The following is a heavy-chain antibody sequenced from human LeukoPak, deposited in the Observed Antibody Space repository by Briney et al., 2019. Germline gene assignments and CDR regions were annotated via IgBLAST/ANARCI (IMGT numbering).Heavy chain of an antibody. Sequence: GGSLRLSCAASGFPFNAYWMTWVRQAPGKGLEWVANIRQDGDMKYYVDSVKGRFTISRDNAMNSLYLQMNSLRAEDTAIYYCARSLPYGTTWYGRSDFWGQGTLVTVSS. D-gene: IGHD6-13*01. J-gene: IGHJ4*02. CDR3: ARSLPYGTTWYGRSDF. CDR1: GFPFNAYW. V-gene: IGHV3-7*03. CDR2: IRQDGDMK.